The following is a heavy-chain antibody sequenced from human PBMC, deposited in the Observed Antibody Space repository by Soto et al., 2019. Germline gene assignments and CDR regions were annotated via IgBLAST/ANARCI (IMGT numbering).Heavy chain of an antibody. CDR1: GFTFSSYA. J-gene: IGHJ4*02. D-gene: IGHD3-22*01. CDR2: ISGSGGTT. CDR3: AKSAKVISTSFDY. Sequence: GGSLRLSCVASGFTFSSYALNWVRQAPGRGLEWVSAISGSGGTTYYADSVKGRFTISRDNSKNTLFLQMNSLRAEDAAIYYCAKSAKVISTSFDYCGKGSLVNVSA. V-gene: IGHV3-23*01.